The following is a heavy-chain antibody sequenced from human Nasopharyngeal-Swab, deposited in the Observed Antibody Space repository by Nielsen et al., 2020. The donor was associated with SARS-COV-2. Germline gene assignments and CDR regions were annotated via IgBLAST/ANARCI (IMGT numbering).Heavy chain of an antibody. CDR1: GFTFSKYD. D-gene: IGHD5-24*01. Sequence: GESLKISCAASGFTFSKYDMHWVRQATGEGPEWVSAVVTAGDPFYPGSVKGRFTISRENAKNSLYLQMKSLRAGDTAVYYCARESREGYFDYWGQGTLVTVSS. V-gene: IGHV3-13*05. CDR3: ARESREGYFDY. J-gene: IGHJ4*02. CDR2: VVTAGDP.